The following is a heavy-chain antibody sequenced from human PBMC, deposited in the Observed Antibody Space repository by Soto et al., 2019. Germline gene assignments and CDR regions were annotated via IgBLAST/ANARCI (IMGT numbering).Heavy chain of an antibody. D-gene: IGHD2-15*01. J-gene: IGHJ3*02. CDR2: ICHSGPT. CDR1: GVSINSANW. CDR3: ARYCGGGSCYLGAFYI. Sequence: QMQLQESGPGLVKPSGTLSLTCTVSGVSINSANWWTWVRQSPGKGLEWIGEICHSGPTNFNPSRNSRVTVSVDNSKNQFYLELTSVTAADTAVYYCARYCGGGSCYLGAFYIWGQGTMVTVSS. V-gene: IGHV4-4*02.